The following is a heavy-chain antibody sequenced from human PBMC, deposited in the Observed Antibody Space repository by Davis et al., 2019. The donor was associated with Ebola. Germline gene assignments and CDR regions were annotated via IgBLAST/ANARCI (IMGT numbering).Heavy chain of an antibody. J-gene: IGHJ3*02. CDR1: GGTFSSYT. CDR3: ARARLEMATIHLGAFDI. D-gene: IGHD5-24*01. Sequence: SVKVSCKASGGTFSSYTISWVRQAPGQGLEWMGRIIPILGIANYAQKFQGRVTITADKSTSTAYMELSSLRSEDTAVYYCARARLEMATIHLGAFDIWGQGTMVTVSS. CDR2: IIPILGIA. V-gene: IGHV1-69*02.